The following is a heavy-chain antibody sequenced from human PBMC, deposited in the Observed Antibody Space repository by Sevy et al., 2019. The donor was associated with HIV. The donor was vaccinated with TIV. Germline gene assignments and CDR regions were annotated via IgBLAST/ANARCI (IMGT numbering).Heavy chain of an antibody. V-gene: IGHV3-11*04. CDR3: ARLSYYDSSGYPSTAFDI. D-gene: IGHD3-22*01. CDR2: ISSSGSTI. J-gene: IGHJ3*02. CDR1: GFTFSDYY. Sequence: GGSLRLSCAASGFTFSDYYMSWIRQAPGKGLEWVSYISSSGSTIYYADSVKGRFTISRDNAKNSLYLQMNSLRAEDMAVYYCARLSYYDSSGYPSTAFDIWGQGTMVTVSS.